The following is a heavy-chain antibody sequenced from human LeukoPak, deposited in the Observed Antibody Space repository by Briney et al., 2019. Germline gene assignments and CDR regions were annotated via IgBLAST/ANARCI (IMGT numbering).Heavy chain of an antibody. V-gene: IGHV3-21*01. Sequence: GGALRLSCAASGVTFSSYSMNWGRQAPGKGLEWVSSISSRMSYIYYADSVKGRFTISTDNAKNSLYLQMNSLRAEDTAVYYCARVGYRDYYYYYMDVWGKGTTVTVSS. J-gene: IGHJ6*03. D-gene: IGHD5-18*01. CDR3: ARVGYRDYYYYYMDV. CDR2: ISSRMSYI. CDR1: GVTFSSYS.